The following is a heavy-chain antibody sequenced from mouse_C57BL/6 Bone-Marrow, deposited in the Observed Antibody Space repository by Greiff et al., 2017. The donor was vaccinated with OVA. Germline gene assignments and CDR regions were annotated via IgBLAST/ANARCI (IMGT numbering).Heavy chain of an antibody. J-gene: IGHJ1*03. CDR2: IWSGGST. CDR1: GFSLTSYG. D-gene: IGHD1-1*01. CDR3: ARGGYGSSYWYFDV. Sequence: VQLQQSGPGLVQPSQSLSITCTVSGFSLTSYGVHWVRQSPGKGLEWLGVIWSGGSTDYNAAFISRLSISKDNSKSQVFFKMNSLQADDTAIYDCARGGYGSSYWYFDVWGTGTTVTVSS. V-gene: IGHV2-2*01.